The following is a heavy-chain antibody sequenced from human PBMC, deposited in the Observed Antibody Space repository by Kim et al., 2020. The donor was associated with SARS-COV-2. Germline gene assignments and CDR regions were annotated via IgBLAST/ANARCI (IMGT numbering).Heavy chain of an antibody. J-gene: IGHJ4*02. V-gene: IGHV3-9*01. D-gene: IGHD3-22*01. Sequence: SVKGRFTISQDDAKNALYLQMNSLRAEDTVLYYCTKDLAKYDSSGYGFDYWGQGTLVTVSS. CDR3: TKDLAKYDSSGYGFDY.